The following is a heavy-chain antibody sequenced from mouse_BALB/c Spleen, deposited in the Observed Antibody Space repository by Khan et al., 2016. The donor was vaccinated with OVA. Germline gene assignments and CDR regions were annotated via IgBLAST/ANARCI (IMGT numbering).Heavy chain of an antibody. CDR3: ARWNYYGYSFDY. Sequence: VQLKESGPGLVKPSQSLSLTCTVTGYSITSGYAWNWIRQFPGNKLEWMGYISYSGVTSYTPSLKSRISITRDTSKNQFFLQLNSVTTEDTATYFCARWNYYGYSFDYWGQGTPLTVSS. D-gene: IGHD1-1*01. CDR1: GYSITSGYA. CDR2: ISYSGVT. V-gene: IGHV3-2*02. J-gene: IGHJ2*01.